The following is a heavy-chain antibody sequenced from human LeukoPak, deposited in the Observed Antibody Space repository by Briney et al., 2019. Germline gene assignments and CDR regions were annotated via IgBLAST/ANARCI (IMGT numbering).Heavy chain of an antibody. V-gene: IGHV3-74*01. CDR3: ARAIILSRSPAY. CDR2: INIDGSST. J-gene: IGHJ4*02. CDR1: GFAFSSLY. Sequence: GGSLRLSCAASGFAFSSLYMHWVRQAPGKGLVWVSRINIDGSSTTYADSVKGRFTISRDNTKNTLYLQMNSLRAEDTAVYYCARAIILSRSPAYWGQGTLVTVSS. D-gene: IGHD3-3*02.